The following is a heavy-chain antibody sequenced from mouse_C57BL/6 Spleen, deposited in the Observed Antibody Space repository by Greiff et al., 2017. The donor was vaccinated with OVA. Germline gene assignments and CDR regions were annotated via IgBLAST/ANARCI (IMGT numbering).Heavy chain of an antibody. CDR2: SRNKANDYTT. CDR3: ARDAGDGYYSFAY. J-gene: IGHJ3*01. CDR1: GFTFSDFY. Sequence: EVMLVESGGGLVQSGRSLRLSCATSGFTFSDFYMEWVRQAPGKGLEWIAASRNKANDYTTEYSASVKGRFIVSRDTSQSILYLQMNALRAEDTAIYYCARDAGDGYYSFAYWGQGTLVTVSA. V-gene: IGHV7-1*01. D-gene: IGHD2-3*01.